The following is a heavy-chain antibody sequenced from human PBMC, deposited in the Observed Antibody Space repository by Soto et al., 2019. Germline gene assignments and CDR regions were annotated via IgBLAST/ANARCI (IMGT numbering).Heavy chain of an antibody. D-gene: IGHD1-7*01. CDR2: ISYDGSNK. V-gene: IGHV3-30-3*01. CDR3: ARDSDSPLITGTSFTDY. Sequence: GGSLRLSCAASGFTFSSYAMHWVRQAPGKGLEWVAVISYDGSNKYYADSVKGRFTISRDNSKNTLYLQMNSLRAEDTAVYYCARDSDSPLITGTSFTDYWGQGTLVTVSS. CDR1: GFTFSSYA. J-gene: IGHJ4*02.